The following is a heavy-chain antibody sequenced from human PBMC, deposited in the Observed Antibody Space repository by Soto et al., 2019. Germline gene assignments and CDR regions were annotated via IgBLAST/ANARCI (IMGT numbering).Heavy chain of an antibody. D-gene: IGHD5-18*01. Sequence: SETLSLTCAVYGGSFSGYYWTWIRQPPGTGLEWIGEINHSGSTNYNPSLKSRVTISVDTSKNQFSLKLSSVTAADTAVYYCAIEGNSYGYFYFDYWGQGTLVTVSS. CDR1: GGSFSGYY. J-gene: IGHJ4*02. CDR2: INHSGST. V-gene: IGHV4-34*01. CDR3: AIEGNSYGYFYFDY.